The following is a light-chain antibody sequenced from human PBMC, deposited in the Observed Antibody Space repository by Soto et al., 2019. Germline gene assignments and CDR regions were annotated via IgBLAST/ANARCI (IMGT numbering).Light chain of an antibody. CDR1: QSLLHSNGYNY. CDR2: LGS. CDR3: MQALQTPA. J-gene: IGKJ4*01. Sequence: DIVMTQSPLSLPVTPGEPASISCRSSQSLLHSNGYNYLDWYLQKPGQSPQLLIYLGSNRASGVPDRFSGSGSGTDFTLKISRVEAEDVGLYYCMQALQTPAFGGGTKVEIK. V-gene: IGKV2-28*01.